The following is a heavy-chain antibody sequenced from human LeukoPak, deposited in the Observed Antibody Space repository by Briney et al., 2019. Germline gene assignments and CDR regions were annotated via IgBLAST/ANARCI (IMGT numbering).Heavy chain of an antibody. CDR2: IRSKRHTGTA. D-gene: IGHD3-10*01. CDR3: ARPIWDYYGSGRAFDY. CDR1: GFTFGDYG. V-gene: IGHV3-49*04. J-gene: IGHJ4*02. Sequence: GGSLRLSCSASGFTFGDYGMSWVRQAPGKGLEWVSFIRSKRHTGTAEYAASVRGRFTISRDDSKSIAYLQMNSLRAEDTAVYYCARPIWDYYGSGRAFDYWGQGTLVTVSS.